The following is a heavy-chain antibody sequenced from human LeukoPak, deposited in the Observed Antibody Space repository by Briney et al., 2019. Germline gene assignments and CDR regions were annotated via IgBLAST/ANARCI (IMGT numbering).Heavy chain of an antibody. CDR2: IRYDGSNK. CDR3: AKDRLKYYYDSSGTHAFDI. V-gene: IGHV3-30*02. J-gene: IGHJ3*02. Sequence: PGGSLRLSCAASGFTFSSYGMHWVRQAPGKGLEWVAFIRYDGSNKYYADSVKGRFTISRDNSKNTLYLQMNSLRAEDTAVYYCAKDRLKYYYDSSGTHAFDIWGQGTMVTVSS. CDR1: GFTFSSYG. D-gene: IGHD3-22*01.